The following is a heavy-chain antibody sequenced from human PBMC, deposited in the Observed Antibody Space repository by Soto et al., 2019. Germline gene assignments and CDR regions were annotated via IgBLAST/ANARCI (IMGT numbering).Heavy chain of an antibody. CDR1: GGSISSSSYY. V-gene: IGHV4-39*01. J-gene: IGHJ4*02. Sequence: PSETLSLTCTVSGGSISSSSYYWGWIRQPPGKGLEWIGSIYYSGSTYYNPSLKSRVTISVDTSKNQYSLKLSSVTAADTAVYYCARHSSGDYGIDYWGQGTLVTVSS. CDR3: ARHSSGDYGIDY. CDR2: IYYSGST. D-gene: IGHD4-17*01.